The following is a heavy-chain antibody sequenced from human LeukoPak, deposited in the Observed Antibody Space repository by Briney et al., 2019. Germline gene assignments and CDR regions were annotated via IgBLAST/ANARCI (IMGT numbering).Heavy chain of an antibody. V-gene: IGHV3-66*01. CDR1: RFTVSTKY. CDR2: FYSGGST. J-gene: IGHJ4*02. CDR3: ARFSDWLFTYFDY. Sequence: GGSLRLSCAASRFTVSTKYMSWVRQAPGKGLEWVSLFYSGGSTYYADSVKGRFTISRDNSKSTLYLQMNNLRADDTAVYYCARFSDWLFTYFDYWGQGTLATVSS. D-gene: IGHD3-9*01.